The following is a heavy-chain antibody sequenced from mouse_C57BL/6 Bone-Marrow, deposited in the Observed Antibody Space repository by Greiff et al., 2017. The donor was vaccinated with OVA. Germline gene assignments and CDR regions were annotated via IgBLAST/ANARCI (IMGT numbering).Heavy chain of an antibody. CDR1: GYTFTSYW. V-gene: IGHV1-61*01. CDR2: ISPSASET. J-gene: IGHJ2*02. Sequence: QVQLQQPGAELVRPGSSVKLSCKASGYTFTSYWMDWVKQRPGQGLEWIGNISPSASETHYNQKFKDKATLTVDKSSSTAYMQLSSLTSADSAFSYCARDSGRGYFDYWGHGTSLTVSS. D-gene: IGHD4-1*01. CDR3: ARDSGRGYFDY.